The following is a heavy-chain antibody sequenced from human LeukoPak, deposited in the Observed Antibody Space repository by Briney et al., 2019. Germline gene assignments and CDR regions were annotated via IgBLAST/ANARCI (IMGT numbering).Heavy chain of an antibody. V-gene: IGHV4-59*12. CDR3: ARGYGDYVGSDYFDY. Sequence: PSETLSLTCAVSGGSISSYYWSWIRQPPGKGLEWIGYIYYSGSANYNPSLKSRVTISVDTSKNQFSLKLSSVTAADTAAYYCARGYGDYVGSDYFDYWGQGTLVTVSS. CDR2: IYYSGSA. CDR1: GGSISSYY. D-gene: IGHD4-17*01. J-gene: IGHJ4*02.